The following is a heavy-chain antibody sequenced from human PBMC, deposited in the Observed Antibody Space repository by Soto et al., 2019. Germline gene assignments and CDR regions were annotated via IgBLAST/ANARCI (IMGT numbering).Heavy chain of an antibody. CDR3: ARDGIAAAGTLYYYYGMDV. Sequence: ASVNVSCKASGYTFTSYYMHWVRQAPGQGLEWMGIINPSGGSTSYAQKFQGRVTMTRDTSTSTVYMELSSLRSEDTAVYYCARDGIAAAGTLYYYYGMDVWGQGTTVTFSS. CDR2: INPSGGST. CDR1: GYTFTSYY. D-gene: IGHD6-13*01. J-gene: IGHJ6*02. V-gene: IGHV1-46*01.